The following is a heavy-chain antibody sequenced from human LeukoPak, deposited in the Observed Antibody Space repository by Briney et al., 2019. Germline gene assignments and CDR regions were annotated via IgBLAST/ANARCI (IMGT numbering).Heavy chain of an antibody. CDR1: GFTFSSYA. CDR2: ISGSGGST. J-gene: IGHJ4*02. V-gene: IGHV3-23*01. D-gene: IGHD1-26*01. CDR3: APLVIVGATATFDY. Sequence: GGSLRLSCAASGFTFSSYAMSWVRQAPGKGLEWGSAISGSGGSTYYADSVKGRFTISRDNSKHTLYLQMNSLRAEDTAVYYCAPLVIVGATATFDYWGQGTLVTVSS.